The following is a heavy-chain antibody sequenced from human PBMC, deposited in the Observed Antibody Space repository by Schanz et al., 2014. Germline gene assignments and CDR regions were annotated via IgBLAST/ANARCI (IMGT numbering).Heavy chain of an antibody. CDR1: GFSFSTYA. CDR3: VRDAGRDGYNLAFDV. CDR2: ISGRGDST. Sequence: EVQLVESGGGLAQPGGSLRLSCAASGFSFSTYAMNWVRQAPGKGLEWVSLISGRGDSTHYADSVKGRFTISRDNSRNTLFLHMNSLRAEDTAVYYCVRDAGRDGYNLAFDVWGQGTLVTVSS. V-gene: IGHV3-23*04. D-gene: IGHD1-1*01. J-gene: IGHJ3*01.